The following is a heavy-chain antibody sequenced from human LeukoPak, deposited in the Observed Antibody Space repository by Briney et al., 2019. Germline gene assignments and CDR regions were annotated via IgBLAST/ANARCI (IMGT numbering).Heavy chain of an antibody. CDR1: GGSISSSNW. Sequence: SGTLSLTCAVSGGSISSSNWWSWARQPPGKGLEWIGSIYYSGSTYYNPSLKSRVTISVDTSKNQFSLKRSSVTAADRAVYYCARHRYYYRSGSYYGAPYYMDVWGKGTTVTISS. CDR2: IYYSGST. D-gene: IGHD3-10*01. J-gene: IGHJ6*03. V-gene: IGHV4-4*02. CDR3: ARHRYYYRSGSYYGAPYYMDV.